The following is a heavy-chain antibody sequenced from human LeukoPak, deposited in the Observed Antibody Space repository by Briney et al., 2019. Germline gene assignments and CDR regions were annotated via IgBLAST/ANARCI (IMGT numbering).Heavy chain of an antibody. J-gene: IGHJ2*01. CDR3: ARRVYSGSYNWYFDL. CDR2: ISYSGST. V-gene: IGHV4-39*01. CDR1: GGSISTSTYY. Sequence: KPSETLSLPCTVFGGSISTSTYYWGWIRQPPGKGLEWIGSISYSGSTYNNPSLKSRVTISVDTSKNQFSLKLSSVTAPDTAVYYCARRVYSGSYNWYFDLWGRGTLVTVSS. D-gene: IGHD1-26*01.